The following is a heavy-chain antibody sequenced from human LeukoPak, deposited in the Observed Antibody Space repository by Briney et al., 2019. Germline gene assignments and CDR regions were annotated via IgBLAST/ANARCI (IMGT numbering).Heavy chain of an antibody. Sequence: ASVKVSCKASGGTFSSYAISWVRQAPGQGLEWMGGIIPIFGTANYAQKFQGRVTITADESTSTAYMELSSLRSEDTAVYYCASVYSSPYYYYYMDVWGKGTTVTVSS. CDR2: IIPIFGTA. CDR1: GGTFSSYA. D-gene: IGHD6-13*01. J-gene: IGHJ6*03. V-gene: IGHV1-69*13. CDR3: ASVYSSPYYYYYMDV.